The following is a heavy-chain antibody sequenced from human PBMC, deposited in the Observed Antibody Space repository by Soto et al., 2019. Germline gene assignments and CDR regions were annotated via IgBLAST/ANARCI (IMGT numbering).Heavy chain of an antibody. J-gene: IGHJ3*02. D-gene: IGHD3-22*01. CDR1: GFTFSSYA. V-gene: IGHV3-23*01. Sequence: GGSLRLSCAASGFTFSSYAMTWVRQAPGRGLERVSAISGRGSPTYYADSVTGQFTISRDNSKNTLYLQMNSLRADDTAVYYCVKCLKYYYDSSGYYGAFDIWGQGTMVTVSS. CDR2: ISGRGSPT. CDR3: VKCLKYYYDSSGYYGAFDI.